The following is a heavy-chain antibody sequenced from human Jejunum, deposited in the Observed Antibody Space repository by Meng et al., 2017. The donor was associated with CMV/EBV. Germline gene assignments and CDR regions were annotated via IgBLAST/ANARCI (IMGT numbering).Heavy chain of an antibody. V-gene: IGHV6-1*01. D-gene: IGHD3-3*01. CDR3: ARDVRKVFFGVVMDYYGMDV. Sequence: AAGNWIRQSTSRGLEWLGRTYYRSKWYNDYAVSVKSRITINPDTSKNQFSLQLNSVTPEDTAVYYCARDVRKVFFGVVMDYYGMDVWGQGTTVTVSS. CDR2: TYYRSKWYN. J-gene: IGHJ6*02. CDR1: AA.